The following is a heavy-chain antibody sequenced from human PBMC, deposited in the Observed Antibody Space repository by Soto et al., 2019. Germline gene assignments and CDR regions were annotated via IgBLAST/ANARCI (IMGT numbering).Heavy chain of an antibody. V-gene: IGHV3-30*19. CDR2: ISYVGFNK. CDR3: AREGEFNIQGGYYDYGLDA. D-gene: IGHD3-16*01. CDR1: GFAFRTYG. Sequence: QVQLVESGGGVVQPGRSLRLSCAATGFAFRTYGMHWVRRAPGKGLEWLAGISYVGFNKKYAESVQGRFTITRDNSKSTLSMQMDSLRSEDTAVYYCAREGEFNIQGGYYDYGLDAWGQGTPVTVSS. J-gene: IGHJ6*02.